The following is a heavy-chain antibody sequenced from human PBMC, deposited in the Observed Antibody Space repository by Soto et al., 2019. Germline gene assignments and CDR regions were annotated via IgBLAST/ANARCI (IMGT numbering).Heavy chain of an antibody. D-gene: IGHD2-21*02. Sequence: GESLKISCKGSGYTFATYWIGWVRQTPGKGLEWMGIIYPGDSDTRYSPSFQGQVTISADKSISTAYLQWTSLKASDTAMYYCARQTPVVTVLDYWGQGTPVTVSS. J-gene: IGHJ4*02. CDR2: IYPGDSDT. V-gene: IGHV5-51*01. CDR1: GYTFATYW. CDR3: ARQTPVVTVLDY.